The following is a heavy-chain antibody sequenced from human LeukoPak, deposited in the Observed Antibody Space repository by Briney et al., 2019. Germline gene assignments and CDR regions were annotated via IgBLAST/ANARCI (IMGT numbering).Heavy chain of an antibody. V-gene: IGHV4-59*01. CDR2: IYYSGST. CDR1: GGSISSYY. Sequence: SETLSLTCTVSGGSISSYYWSWIRQPPGKGLEWIGYIYYSGSTNYNPPLKSRVTISVDTSKNQFSLKLSSVTAADTAVYYCARVGDDILTGYTIPYYFDYWGQGTLVTVSS. D-gene: IGHD3-9*01. J-gene: IGHJ4*02. CDR3: ARVGDDILTGYTIPYYFDY.